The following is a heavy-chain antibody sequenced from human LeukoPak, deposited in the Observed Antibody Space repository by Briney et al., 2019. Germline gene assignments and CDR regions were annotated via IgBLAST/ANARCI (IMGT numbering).Heavy chain of an antibody. CDR1: GYTLTELS. Sequence: GASVKVSCKVSGYTLTELSMHWVRQAPGKGLEWMGGFYPEDGETIYAQKFQGRVTMTEDTSTDTAYMELSSLRSEDTAVYYCATESNGTTIPYYYYGMDVWGQGTTVTVSS. V-gene: IGHV1-24*01. D-gene: IGHD1-7*01. CDR3: ATESNGTTIPYYYYGMDV. J-gene: IGHJ6*02. CDR2: FYPEDGET.